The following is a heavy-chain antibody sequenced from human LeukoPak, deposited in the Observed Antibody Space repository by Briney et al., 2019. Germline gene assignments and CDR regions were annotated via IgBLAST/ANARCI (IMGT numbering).Heavy chain of an antibody. Sequence: SETLSLTCTVSGGPITSGGYYWSWIRQHPGKGLEWIGYIYYSGSTYYNPSLKSRVTISVDTSKNQFSLRLNSVTAADTAIYYCARVYYDSTSYFDYWGQGTLVTVSS. V-gene: IGHV4-31*03. CDR2: IYYSGST. CDR1: GGPITSGGYY. D-gene: IGHD3-22*01. J-gene: IGHJ4*02. CDR3: ARVYYDSTSYFDY.